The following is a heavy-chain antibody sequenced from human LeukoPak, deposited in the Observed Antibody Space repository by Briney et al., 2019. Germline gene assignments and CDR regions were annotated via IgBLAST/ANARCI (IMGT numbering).Heavy chain of an antibody. CDR3: ARKSYTPGPVAFDI. V-gene: IGHV1-2*02. Sequence: GASVKVSCKASGYTFTGYYMHWVRQAPGEGLEWMGWINPNSGGTNYAQRFQGRVTMTRDTSISTAYMELSRLRSDDTAVYYCARKSYTPGPVAFDIWGQGTMVTVSS. CDR2: INPNSGGT. CDR1: GYTFTGYY. D-gene: IGHD2-2*02. J-gene: IGHJ3*02.